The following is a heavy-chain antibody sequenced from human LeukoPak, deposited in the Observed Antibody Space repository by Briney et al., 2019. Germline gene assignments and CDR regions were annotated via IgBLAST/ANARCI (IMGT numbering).Heavy chain of an antibody. V-gene: IGHV3-74*01. CDR3: TRNPDGRNWFDP. CDR1: GVTFSSYG. D-gene: IGHD1-14*01. Sequence: PGGSLRLSCAASGVTFSSYGMHWVRQAPGKGLVWVSHISSDESSTTYADSVKGRFTISRDNRKNTLYLQMNSLRVEDTAMYYCTRNPDGRNWFDPWGQGTLVTVSS. J-gene: IGHJ5*02. CDR2: ISSDESST.